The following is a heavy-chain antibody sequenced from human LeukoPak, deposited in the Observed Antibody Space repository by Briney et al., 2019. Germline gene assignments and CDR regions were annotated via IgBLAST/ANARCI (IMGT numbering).Heavy chain of an antibody. D-gene: IGHD5-18*01. V-gene: IGHV5-51*01. CDR3: AIRAYSYEYFDY. CDR1: GYTFTNSW. Sequence: GESLQISCKGSGYTFTNSWIGWVRQTPGKGLEWMGSIYPGDSDTRYHPSFQGQVTISVDKSISTAYLQWSSLQASNAAMYYCAIRAYSYEYFDYWGQGTLVTVSS. CDR2: IYPGDSDT. J-gene: IGHJ4*02.